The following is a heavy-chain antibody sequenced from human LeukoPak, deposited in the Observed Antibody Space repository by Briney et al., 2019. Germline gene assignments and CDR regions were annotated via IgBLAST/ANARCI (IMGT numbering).Heavy chain of an antibody. Sequence: GGSLRLSCAASGFTFSSYEMNWVRQAPGKGLEWVSYISSGSTIYDADSVKGRFTISRDNSKSTLYLQMNSLRTEDTAVYYCAKDRQRAYCGGDCYSRPSYFDYWGQGTLVTVSS. D-gene: IGHD2-21*02. CDR2: ISSGSTI. J-gene: IGHJ4*02. V-gene: IGHV3-48*03. CDR1: GFTFSSYE. CDR3: AKDRQRAYCGGDCYSRPSYFDY.